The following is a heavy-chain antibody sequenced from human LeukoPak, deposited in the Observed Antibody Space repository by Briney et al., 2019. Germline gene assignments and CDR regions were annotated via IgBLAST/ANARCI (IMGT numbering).Heavy chain of an antibody. D-gene: IGHD4-11*01. CDR1: GFTFRNYW. CDR3: ARDGGLTTAFDY. J-gene: IGHJ4*02. V-gene: IGHV3-7*01. CDR2: TKPEGSAG. Sequence: GGALRLSCAASGFTFRNYWMGWVRQAPGKGREGVANTKPEGSAGYYADSVSGRFTTSRDNPKKFMFLHMNSLRADDTAVYYCARDGGLTTAFDYWGQGTLVTVSS.